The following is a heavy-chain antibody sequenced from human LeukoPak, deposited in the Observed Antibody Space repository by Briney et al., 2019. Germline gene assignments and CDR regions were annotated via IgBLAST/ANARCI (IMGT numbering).Heavy chain of an antibody. V-gene: IGHV5-51*01. J-gene: IGHJ4*02. D-gene: IGHD3-22*01. CDR2: FYPGDSDT. CDR3: ARQRYYYDSSGYHFDY. CDR1: GYSFTSYW. Sequence: GESLKISCKGSGYSFTSYWIGWVRQMPGKGLEWIGIFYPGDSDTRYSPSFQGQVTISADKSISTAYLQWSSLKASDTAMYYCARQRYYYDSSGYHFDYWGQGTLVTVSS.